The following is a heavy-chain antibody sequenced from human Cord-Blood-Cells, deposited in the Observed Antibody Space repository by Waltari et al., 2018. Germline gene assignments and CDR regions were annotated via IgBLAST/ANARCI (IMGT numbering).Heavy chain of an antibody. CDR1: GYTFTDYY. CDR2: VDPEEGGA. D-gene: IGHD5-12*01. Sequence: EVQLVQSGAEVQKPGATVKLSCTVSGYTFTDYYMHWVQQAPGKGLEWMGRVDPEEGGAICAEKFQGRVTRTADTSTGTAYMELGSLRSEDTAVDYCATVPATEGVDYWGQGTLVTVSS. V-gene: IGHV1-69-2*01. J-gene: IGHJ4*02. CDR3: ATVPATEGVDY.